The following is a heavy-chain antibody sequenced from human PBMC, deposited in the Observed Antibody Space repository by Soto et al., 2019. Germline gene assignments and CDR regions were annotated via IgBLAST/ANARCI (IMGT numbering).Heavy chain of an antibody. CDR1: GFSLSTSGVG. CDR3: AGYSSSWRAIPDFDY. Sequence: QITLKESGPTLVKPTQTLTLTCTFSGFSLSTSGVGVGWIRQPPGKALEWLALIFWDDDKRYSPSLKSRITVTKDTSKNQVVLTMTNMDPVDTATYYCAGYSSSWRAIPDFDYWGQGTPVTVSS. D-gene: IGHD6-13*01. CDR2: IFWDDDK. J-gene: IGHJ4*02. V-gene: IGHV2-5*02.